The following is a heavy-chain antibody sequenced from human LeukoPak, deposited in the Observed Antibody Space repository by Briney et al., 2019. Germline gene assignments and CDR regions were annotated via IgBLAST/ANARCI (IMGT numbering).Heavy chain of an antibody. Sequence: PGESLRLSCAASGFTFSSYWMSWVRQAPGKGLEWVANIKQDGSEKYYVDSVKGRFTISRDNAKNSLYLQMNSLRAEDTAVYYCAKDFHRLGEFDAFDIWGQGTMVTVSS. CDR3: AKDFHRLGEFDAFDI. D-gene: IGHD3-16*01. J-gene: IGHJ3*02. CDR1: GFTFSSYW. V-gene: IGHV3-7*01. CDR2: IKQDGSEK.